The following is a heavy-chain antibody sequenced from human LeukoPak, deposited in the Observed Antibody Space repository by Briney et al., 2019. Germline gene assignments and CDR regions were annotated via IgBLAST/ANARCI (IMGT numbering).Heavy chain of an antibody. Sequence: GGSLRLSCATSGFTFSSYPMSWVRQAPGRGLEWVSVISGNSGATYYADSVKGRFTISRDNAKNTVYLQMNTLRAEDTAVYYCANYYADYSDYWGQGTLVTVSS. CDR2: ISGNSGAT. V-gene: IGHV3-23*01. CDR3: ANYYADYSDY. J-gene: IGHJ4*02. D-gene: IGHD1-26*01. CDR1: GFTFSSYP.